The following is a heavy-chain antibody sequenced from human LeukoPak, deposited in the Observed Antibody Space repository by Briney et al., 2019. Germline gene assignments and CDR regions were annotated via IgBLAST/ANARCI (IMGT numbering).Heavy chain of an antibody. CDR1: GDSISSGDYY. V-gene: IGHV4-61*02. Sequence: PSETLSLTCTVSGDSISSGDYYWSWIRQPTGKGLEWIGRISSSGSTNHNPSLKSRVTISVDTSKNQFSLKLSSVTAADTAVYYCARVKTGLVDYWGQGTLVTVSS. CDR2: ISSSGST. CDR3: ARVKTGLVDY. J-gene: IGHJ4*02.